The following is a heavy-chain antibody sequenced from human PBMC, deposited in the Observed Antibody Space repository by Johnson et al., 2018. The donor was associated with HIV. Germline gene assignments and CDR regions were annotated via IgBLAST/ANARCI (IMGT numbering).Heavy chain of an antibody. J-gene: IGHJ3*02. CDR2: IWYDGSNK. D-gene: IGHD5-12*01. V-gene: IGHV3-33*08. CDR3: TTDSGYRAFDI. CDR1: GFTFSSYW. Sequence: VQLVESGGGLVKPGGSLRLSCAASGFTFSSYWMSWVRQAPGKGLEWVAVIWYDGSNKYYADSVKGRFSISRDNSKNTLYLQMNSLRADDTAVYYCTTDSGYRAFDIWGQGTMVTVSS.